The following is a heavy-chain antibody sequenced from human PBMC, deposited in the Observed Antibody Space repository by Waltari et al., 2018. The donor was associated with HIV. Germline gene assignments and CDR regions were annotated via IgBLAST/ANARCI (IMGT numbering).Heavy chain of an antibody. V-gene: IGHV3-7*01. D-gene: IGHD1-26*01. CDR2: IKDDGSEK. CDR3: ARIGTFPHNYAIDF. CDR1: GFNFTNYW. Sequence: EVQLMESGGGLVQSGGSLRLSCAASGFNFTNYWMSWVRQTPGKGLEWVAYIKDDGSEKYYMGSVKGRFTISRDNAKNSMFLQMNSLRAEDTAVYYCARIGTFPHNYAIDFWGQGTTVTVSS. J-gene: IGHJ6*02.